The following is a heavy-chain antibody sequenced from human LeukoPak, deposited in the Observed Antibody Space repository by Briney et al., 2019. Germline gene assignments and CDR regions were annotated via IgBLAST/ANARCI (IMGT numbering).Heavy chain of an antibody. D-gene: IGHD3-16*01. CDR1: GVSISSYY. J-gene: IGHJ4*02. Sequence: SETLSLTCTVSGVSISSYYWSWIRQPAGKGLEWIGRTHISGRTNYNSSLKSRVTMSVDTSKNQFSLNLSSVTAADTAVYYCARDLGVEGYGLDYWGQGTLVTVSS. CDR2: THISGRT. CDR3: ARDLGVEGYGLDY. V-gene: IGHV4-4*07.